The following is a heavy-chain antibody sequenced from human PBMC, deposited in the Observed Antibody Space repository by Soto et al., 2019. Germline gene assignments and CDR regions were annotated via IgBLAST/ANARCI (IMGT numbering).Heavy chain of an antibody. CDR3: VSEIAVPGNWSFDL. D-gene: IGHD6-19*01. Sequence: EVQLVESGGGLVQPGGSLRLSCAASGFTFSRYDMHWVRQAAGKGLEWVSGLVSNADTYYAGSVKCRFTISRENARNSLYLQLNSLSTEDTAVYYCVSEIAVPGNWSFDLWGRGTLVTVAS. J-gene: IGHJ2*01. CDR2: LVSNADT. CDR1: GFTFSRYD. V-gene: IGHV3-13*01.